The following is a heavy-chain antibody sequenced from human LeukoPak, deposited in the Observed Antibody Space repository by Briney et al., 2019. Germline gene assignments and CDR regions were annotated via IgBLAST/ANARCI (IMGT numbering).Heavy chain of an antibody. Sequence: PGGSLRLSCAASGFSFSNSCMHWVRQAPGKGLEWVSVIYSGGSTYYADSVKGRFTISRDNSKNTLYLQMNSLRAEDTAVYYCARTLRGSSAPFDYWGQGTLVTVSS. V-gene: IGHV3-53*01. CDR2: IYSGGST. D-gene: IGHD1-26*01. J-gene: IGHJ4*02. CDR1: GFSFSNSC. CDR3: ARTLRGSSAPFDY.